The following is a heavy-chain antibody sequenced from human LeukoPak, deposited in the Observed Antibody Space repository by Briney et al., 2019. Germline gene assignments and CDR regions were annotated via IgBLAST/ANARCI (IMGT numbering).Heavy chain of an antibody. D-gene: IGHD1-26*01. V-gene: IGHV3-72*01. J-gene: IGHJ4*02. Sequence: PGGSLRLSCEASGFTFSDHDMDWVRQDPGQGLEWFGRIRNRGNSYTREYAAFVRGSITVSRDDSKNSLYLRMNSTKTEDTAVYYCTRLVGTNDWGQGTLVTVSS. CDR2: IRNRGNSYTR. CDR3: TRLVGTND. CDR1: GFTFSDHD.